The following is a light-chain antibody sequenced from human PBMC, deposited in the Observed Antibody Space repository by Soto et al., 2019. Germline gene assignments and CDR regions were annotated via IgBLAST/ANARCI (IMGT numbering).Light chain of an antibody. Sequence: QSVLTQPPSASGTPGQRVTISCSGSGSSIGTNTLNWYRQLPGTAPKLLIYVNNQRPSVVPDRFSGSKSGTSASLAISGLQSEYDAEYYCAAWAVSLNNVLFGGGTKVTVL. CDR2: VNN. J-gene: IGLJ2*01. CDR1: GSSIGTNT. V-gene: IGLV1-44*01. CDR3: AAWAVSLNNVL.